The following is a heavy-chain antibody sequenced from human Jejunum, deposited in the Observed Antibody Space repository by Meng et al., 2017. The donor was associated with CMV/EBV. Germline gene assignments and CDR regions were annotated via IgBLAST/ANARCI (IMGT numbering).Heavy chain of an antibody. V-gene: IGHV3-66*02. CDR3: ARERVISSGQYAEDYYYAMDV. CDR1: NY. J-gene: IGHJ6*02. Sequence: NYMTWVRQAPGKGLEWVSIIYSGGKTSYADSVKGRFTISRDNSKNTVSLQMNSLRPEDTAVYYCARERVISSGQYAEDYYYAMDVWGQGTTVTVSS. D-gene: IGHD3-16*02. CDR2: IYSGGKT.